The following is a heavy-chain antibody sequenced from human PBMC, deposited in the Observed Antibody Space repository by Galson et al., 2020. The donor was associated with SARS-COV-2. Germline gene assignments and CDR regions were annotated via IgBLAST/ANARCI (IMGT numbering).Heavy chain of an antibody. V-gene: IGHV4-39*07. CDR3: ARDATSSGWYNWFDP. D-gene: IGHD6-19*01. CDR2: VLNSGTT. J-gene: IGHJ5*02. Sequence: SETLSLTCTVSGGSIRSSNYYWGWIRQPPGKGLEWIGSVLNSGTTHYSPSLQSRVTISVDASKNQFSLNLNSVTAADTAMYYCARDATSSGWYNWFDPWGQGTLVTVSS. CDR1: GGSIRSSNYY.